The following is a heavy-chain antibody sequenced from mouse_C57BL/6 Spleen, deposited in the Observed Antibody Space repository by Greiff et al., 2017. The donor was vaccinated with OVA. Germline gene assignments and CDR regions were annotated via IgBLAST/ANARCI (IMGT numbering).Heavy chain of an antibody. CDR2: ISSGSSTI. CDR3: ARPPHEGYFDV. V-gene: IGHV5-17*01. CDR1: GFTFSDYG. Sequence: EVKLQESGGGLVKPGGSLKLSCAASGFTFSDYGMHWVRQAPEKGLEWVAYISSGSSTIYYADTVKGRFTISRDNAKNTLFLQMTSLRSEDTAMYYCARPPHEGYFDVWGTGTTVTVSS. J-gene: IGHJ1*03.